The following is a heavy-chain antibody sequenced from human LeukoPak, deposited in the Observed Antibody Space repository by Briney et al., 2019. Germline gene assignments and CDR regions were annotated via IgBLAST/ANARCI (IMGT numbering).Heavy chain of an antibody. J-gene: IGHJ4*02. CDR3: ARVWRYCSSTSCPGPLGY. CDR2: INHSGST. Sequence: PSETLSLTCAVYGGSFSDYYWSWIRQPPGKGLEWIGEINHSGSTNYNPSLKSRVTISVDTSKNQFSLKLSSVTAADTAVYYCARVWRYCSSTSCPGPLGYWGQGTLVTVSS. V-gene: IGHV4-34*01. CDR1: GGSFSDYY. D-gene: IGHD2-2*01.